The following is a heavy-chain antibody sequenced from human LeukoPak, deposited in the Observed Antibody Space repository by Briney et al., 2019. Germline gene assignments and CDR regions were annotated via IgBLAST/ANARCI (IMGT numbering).Heavy chain of an antibody. Sequence: GGSLRLSCAASGFTFSSYEMNWVRQAPGKGLEYVSAISRNGDNTYYANSVKGRFTISRDNSKNTLYLQMGSLRAEDMAVYYCARARGNYYYYYMDVWGKGTTVTVSS. J-gene: IGHJ6*03. D-gene: IGHD3-10*01. V-gene: IGHV3-64*01. CDR3: ARARGNYYYYYMDV. CDR1: GFTFSSYE. CDR2: ISRNGDNT.